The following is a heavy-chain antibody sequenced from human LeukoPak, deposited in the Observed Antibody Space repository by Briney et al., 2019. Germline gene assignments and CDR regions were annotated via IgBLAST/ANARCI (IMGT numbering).Heavy chain of an antibody. V-gene: IGHV1-69*13. CDR1: GGTFSSFA. J-gene: IGHJ6*03. CDR3: ARGPPLTFDHTPEGYYHYYMDV. Sequence: SVKVSCKTSGGTFSSFAIAWVRPAPGQGLEWMAGIIPIFATTNYAQAFQGRVSLTADESTSTVYMELSGLRYDDTAVYYCARGPPLTFDHTPEGYYHYYMDVWGEGTTVAISS. CDR2: IIPIFATT. D-gene: IGHD1-14*01.